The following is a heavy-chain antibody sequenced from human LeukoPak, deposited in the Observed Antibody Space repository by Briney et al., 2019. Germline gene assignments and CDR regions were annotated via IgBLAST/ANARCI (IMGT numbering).Heavy chain of an antibody. Sequence: GGSLRLSCAASGFTLSDYDIHWVRQPIGKGLDWVSGLGSAGDKYHAGSERGRFTISRGDAENSVYLQMNGLRPEDTAIYYCARAKRETSTRPWTSGMDVWGQGTRVTVSS. J-gene: IGHJ6*02. CDR2: LGSAGDK. CDR1: GFTLSDYD. D-gene: IGHD3/OR15-3a*01. V-gene: IGHV3-13*01. CDR3: ARAKRETSTRPWTSGMDV.